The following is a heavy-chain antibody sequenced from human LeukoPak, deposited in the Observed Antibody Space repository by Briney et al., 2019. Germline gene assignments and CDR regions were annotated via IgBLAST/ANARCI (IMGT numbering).Heavy chain of an antibody. CDR3: AKGSSGYFADL. CDR2: ISNDGGGT. Sequence: GGSLRLSCAASGFIFNNYGLIWVRQAPGKGLEWVSAISNDGGGTNYADFVRGRFTISRDNSKNTLFLQMNSLRAEDTALYYCAKGSSGYFADLWGQGTLVTVSS. V-gene: IGHV3-23*01. J-gene: IGHJ5*02. D-gene: IGHD3-22*01. CDR1: GFIFNNYG.